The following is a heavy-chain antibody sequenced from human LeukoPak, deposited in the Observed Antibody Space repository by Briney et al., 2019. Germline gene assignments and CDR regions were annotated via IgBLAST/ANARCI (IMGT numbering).Heavy chain of an antibody. CDR2: ISAYNGNT. CDR1: GHTFTSYG. D-gene: IGHD2-2*01. Sequence: ASVKVSCKASGHTFTSYGISWVRQAPGQGLEWMGWISAYNGNTNYAQKLQGRVTMTTDTSTSTAYMELRSLRSDDTAVYYCARDARYCSSTSCPNNNWFDPWGQGTLVTVSS. V-gene: IGHV1-18*01. CDR3: ARDARYCSSTSCPNNNWFDP. J-gene: IGHJ5*02.